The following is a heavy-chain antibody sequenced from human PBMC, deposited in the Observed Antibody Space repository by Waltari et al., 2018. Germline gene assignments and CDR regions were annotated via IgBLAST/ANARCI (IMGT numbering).Heavy chain of an antibody. Sequence: EVQLVESGGGLVMPGGSLRLSCAASGFTFSSYSMNWVRQAPGQGLEWVSYISSSSSYIYYADSVKGRFTISRDNAKNSLYLQMNSLRAEDTAVYYCARDRSMVRGVIINWFDPWGQGTLVTVSS. V-gene: IGHV3-21*01. CDR1: GFTFSSYS. D-gene: IGHD3-10*01. CDR2: ISSSSSYI. CDR3: ARDRSMVRGVIINWFDP. J-gene: IGHJ5*02.